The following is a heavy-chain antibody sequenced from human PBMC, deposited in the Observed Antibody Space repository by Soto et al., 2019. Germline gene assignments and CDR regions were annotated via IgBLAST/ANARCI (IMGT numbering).Heavy chain of an antibody. V-gene: IGHV1-69*08. CDR3: ARDEGGYNFGSDYGLDV. CDR2: VIPTLDIL. Sequence: QVQLVQSGAEVKRPGSSVKVSGKASGDTFSSHTIIAWVRQAPGQGLEWMGRVIPTLDILDYAQRFQDRVTITADTSTSTAYLELTSLTSEDTAIYCCARDEGGYNFGSDYGLDVWGQGTTVTVSS. CDR1: GDTFSSHT. D-gene: IGHD5-18*01. J-gene: IGHJ6*02.